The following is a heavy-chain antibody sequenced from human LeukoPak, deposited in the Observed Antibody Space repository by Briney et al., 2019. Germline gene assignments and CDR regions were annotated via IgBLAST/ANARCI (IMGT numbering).Heavy chain of an antibody. V-gene: IGHV4-61*02. D-gene: IGHD5-12*01. CDR3: ARDLRSGYDLSWFDP. J-gene: IGHJ5*02. Sequence: SQTLSLTCTVSGGSISSGSYYWSWIRQPAGKGLEWIGRIYTSGSTNYNPSLKSRVTISVDTSKNQFSLKLSSVTAADTAVYYCARDLRSGYDLSWFDPWGQGTLVTVSS. CDR2: IYTSGST. CDR1: GGSISSGSYY.